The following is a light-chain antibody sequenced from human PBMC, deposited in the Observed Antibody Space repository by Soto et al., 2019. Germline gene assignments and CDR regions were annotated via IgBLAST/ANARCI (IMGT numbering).Light chain of an antibody. CDR3: QQYNSYTWT. CDR2: GAS. V-gene: IGKV3-15*01. CDR1: QSVSSN. Sequence: EIVMTQSPATLSGSPGERATLSCRASQSVSSNLDWYQQKPGQAPRLLIYGASTRATGIPARLSGSGYGTELTLTISSMQTDDFATYYCQQYNSYTWTFGHGTKVDI. J-gene: IGKJ1*01.